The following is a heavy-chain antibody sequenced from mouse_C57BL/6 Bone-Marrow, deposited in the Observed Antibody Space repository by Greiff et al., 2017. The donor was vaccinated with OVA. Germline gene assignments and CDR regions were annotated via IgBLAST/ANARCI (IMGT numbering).Heavy chain of an antibody. Sequence: ESGPGLVKPSQSLSLTCSVTGYSITSGYYWNWIRQFPGNKLEWMGYISYDGSNNYNPSLKNRISITRDTSKNQFFLKLNSVTTEDTATYYCARGAGKNYYAMDYWGQGTSVTVSS. CDR1: GYSITSGYY. D-gene: IGHD2-1*01. V-gene: IGHV3-6*01. J-gene: IGHJ4*01. CDR2: ISYDGSN. CDR3: ARGAGKNYYAMDY.